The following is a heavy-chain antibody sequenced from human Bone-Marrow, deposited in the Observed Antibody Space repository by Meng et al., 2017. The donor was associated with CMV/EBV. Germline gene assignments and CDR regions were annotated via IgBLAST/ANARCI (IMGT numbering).Heavy chain of an antibody. V-gene: IGHV1-69*05. CDR3: ARVGFGNYIPHYYYYYGMDV. J-gene: IGHJ6*02. CDR1: GGTFSSYA. CDR2: IIPIFGTA. D-gene: IGHD4-11*01. Sequence: SVKVYCKASGGTFSSYAISWVRQAPGQGLEWMGGIIPIFGTANYAQKFQGRVTITTDESTSTAYMELSSLRSEDTAVYYCARVGFGNYIPHYYYYYGMDVWGQGTTVTVSS.